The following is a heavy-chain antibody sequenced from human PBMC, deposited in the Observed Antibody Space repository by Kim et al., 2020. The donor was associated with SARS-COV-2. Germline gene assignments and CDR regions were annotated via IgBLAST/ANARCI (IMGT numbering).Heavy chain of an antibody. CDR1: GFTFSSYA. D-gene: IGHD2-21*01. CDR3: ARDQSGLYCGGDCYPGEPQVGWFDP. V-gene: IGHV3-30-3*01. Sequence: GGSLRLSCAASGFTFSSYAMHWVHQAPGKGLEWVAVISYDGSNKYYADSVKGRFTISRDNSKNTLYLQMNSLRAEDTAVYYCARDQSGLYCGGDCYPGEPQVGWFDPWGQGTLVTVSS. CDR2: ISYDGSNK. J-gene: IGHJ5*02.